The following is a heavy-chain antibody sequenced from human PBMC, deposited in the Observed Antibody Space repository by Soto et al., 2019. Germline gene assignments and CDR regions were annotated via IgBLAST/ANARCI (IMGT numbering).Heavy chain of an antibody. CDR3: ATALRFVDYLLKR. J-gene: IGHJ4*02. CDR1: GYTLTTYP. D-gene: IGHD3-9*01. Sequence: ASVKVSCKASGYTLTTYPLHWVRQAPGQSLEWMGYITGASGDTRYSQRFHDRVTITRDTSANTAYLELNSLTSEDTAVYYRATALRFVDYLLKRWGQGTLVTVSS. CDR2: ITGASGDT. V-gene: IGHV1-3*01.